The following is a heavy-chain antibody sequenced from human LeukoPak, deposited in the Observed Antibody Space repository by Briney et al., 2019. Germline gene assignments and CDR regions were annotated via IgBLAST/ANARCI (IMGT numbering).Heavy chain of an antibody. J-gene: IGHJ4*02. V-gene: IGHV1-58*01. CDR1: GYTFTSSA. CDR2: IVVGSGNT. Sequence: SVKVSCKASGYTFTSSAVQWVRQARGQRLEWIGWIVVGSGNTNYAQKFQERVTITRDMSTSTAYMELSSLRSEDTAVYYCAADLWEQWLVYLWGQGTLVTVSS. CDR3: AADLWEQWLVYL. D-gene: IGHD6-19*01.